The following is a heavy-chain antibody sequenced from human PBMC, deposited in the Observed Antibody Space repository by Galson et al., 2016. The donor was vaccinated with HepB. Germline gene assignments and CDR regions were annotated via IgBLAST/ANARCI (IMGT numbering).Heavy chain of an antibody. V-gene: IGHV3-53*01. CDR2: IYSTGST. Sequence: SLRLSCAASGFTVSNDYMTWVRQAPGKGLEWVSVIYSTGSTKYADSVKGRFTISRDSSKNTLYLQMNSLRAEDTAVYYCARDGGGKVGGDYWGQGTLVTVSS. CDR3: ARDGGGKVGGDY. D-gene: IGHD1-26*01. J-gene: IGHJ4*02. CDR1: GFTVSNDY.